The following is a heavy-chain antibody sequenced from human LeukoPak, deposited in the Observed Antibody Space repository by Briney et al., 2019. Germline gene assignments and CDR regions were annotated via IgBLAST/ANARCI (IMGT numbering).Heavy chain of an antibody. CDR2: INPGGDNT. Sequence: ASVKVSCKASGYTFTSYYMHWVRQAPGQGLEWVGLINPGGDNTDYAQNFQGRVTMTRDTSTSTVYMGLSSLRSEDTAVYYCARIRDGYNDAYDIWGQGTMVTVSS. V-gene: IGHV1-46*01. D-gene: IGHD5-24*01. CDR1: GYTFTSYY. CDR3: ARIRDGYNDAYDI. J-gene: IGHJ3*02.